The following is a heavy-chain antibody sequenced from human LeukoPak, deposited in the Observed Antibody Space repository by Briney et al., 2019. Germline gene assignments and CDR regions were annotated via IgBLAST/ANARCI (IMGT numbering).Heavy chain of an antibody. Sequence: SETLSLTCTVSGGSISSYYWSWIRQPPGKGLEWIGYIYYSGSTNYSPSLKSRVTISVDTSKDQFSLKLSSVTAADTAVYYCARDSGPGYSYGWNYYYGMDVWGQGTTVTVSS. D-gene: IGHD5-18*01. V-gene: IGHV4-59*01. CDR1: GGSISSYY. J-gene: IGHJ6*02. CDR3: ARDSGPGYSYGWNYYYGMDV. CDR2: IYYSGST.